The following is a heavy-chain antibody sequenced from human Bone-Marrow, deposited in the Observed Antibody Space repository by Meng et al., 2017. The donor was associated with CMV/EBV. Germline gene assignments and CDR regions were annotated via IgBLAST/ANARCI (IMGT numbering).Heavy chain of an antibody. CDR1: GGSVSSGSYY. J-gene: IGHJ6*02. V-gene: IGHV4-61*01. CDR2: IYYSGST. CDR3: ARRIVVVPAATPLYYYYGMDV. D-gene: IGHD2-2*01. Sequence: SETLSLTCTVSGGSVSSGSYYWSWIRQPPGKGLEWIGYIYYSGSTNYNPSLKSRVTISVDTSKNQFSLKLSSVTAADTAVYYCARRIVVVPAATPLYYYYGMDVWGQGTTVTSP.